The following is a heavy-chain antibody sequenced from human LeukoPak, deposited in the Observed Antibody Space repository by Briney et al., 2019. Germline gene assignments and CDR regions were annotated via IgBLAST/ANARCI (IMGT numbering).Heavy chain of an antibody. CDR3: AKDLRCSSTSCYGLYYFDY. V-gene: IGHV3-23*01. Sequence: GGSLRLSCAASGFTFSSYAMSWVRQAPGKGLEWVSAISGSGGSTYYADSVKGRFTISRDNSKNTLYLQMNSLRAEDTAVYYCAKDLRCSSTSCYGLYYFDYWGQGTLVTVSS. CDR1: GFTFSSYA. J-gene: IGHJ4*02. CDR2: ISGSGGST. D-gene: IGHD2-2*01.